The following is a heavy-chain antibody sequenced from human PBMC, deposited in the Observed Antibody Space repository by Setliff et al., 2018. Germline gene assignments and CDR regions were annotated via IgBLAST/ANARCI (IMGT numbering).Heavy chain of an antibody. V-gene: IGHV3-33*01. CDR2: IWDDGGNK. J-gene: IGHJ4*02. CDR3: ARTCSGSGCYAGLES. CDR1: LTFSTYR. Sequence: LTFSTYRMHWVRQAPGKGLEWVAVIWDDGGNKYYGDSVKGRFTISRDNSKNTLYLQMNSLRPEDTAVYYCARTCSGSGCYAGLESWGQGTPVTVSS. D-gene: IGHD2-15*01.